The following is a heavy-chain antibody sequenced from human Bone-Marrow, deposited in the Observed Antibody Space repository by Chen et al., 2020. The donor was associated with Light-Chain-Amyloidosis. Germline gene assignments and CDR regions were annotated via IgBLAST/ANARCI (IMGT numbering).Heavy chain of an antibody. V-gene: IGHV1-8*02. J-gene: IGHJ4*02. D-gene: IGHD2-2*01. CDR2: MNANSGNT. CDR3: TRVPAAIRRYCTSTCCYARSDS. Sequence: QVQLVQSGAEVRKPGASVKVSCKASGYTFTNSDINWVRQATGQGLEWMGWMNANSGNTGSAQKFQGRGTMTRATSICTSYMGLSSLRSDVTSVYDCTRVPAAIRRYCTSTCCYARSDSWGQVTLVTGSS. CDR1: GYTFTNSD.